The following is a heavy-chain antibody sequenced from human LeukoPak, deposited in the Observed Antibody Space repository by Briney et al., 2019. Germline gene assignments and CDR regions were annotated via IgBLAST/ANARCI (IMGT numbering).Heavy chain of an antibody. D-gene: IGHD6-13*01. CDR3: ARDGSQEQHPFDY. J-gene: IGHJ4*02. CDR1: GFSISSSSYY. Sequence: SETLSLTCTVSGFSISSSSYYWGWLRQPPGKGLEWIGSIYDSGSTYYNPSLKSRVTISVDTSKNQFSLKLSSVTAADTAVYYCARDGSQEQHPFDYWGQGTLVTVSS. V-gene: IGHV4-39*07. CDR2: IYDSGST.